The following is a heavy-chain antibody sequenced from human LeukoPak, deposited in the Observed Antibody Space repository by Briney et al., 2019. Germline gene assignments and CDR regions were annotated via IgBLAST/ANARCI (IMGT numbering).Heavy chain of an antibody. Sequence: ASVKVSCKASGGTFSSYAISWVRQAPGQGLEWMGWISAQNGNTNYMQQFLGRVTMTRDTSASTVYMELRSLKSDDTAVYYCARESIGGYGFDYWGQGTLVTVSS. J-gene: IGHJ4*02. CDR1: GGTFSSYA. V-gene: IGHV1-18*01. CDR2: ISAQNGNT. CDR3: ARESIGGYGFDY. D-gene: IGHD6-25*01.